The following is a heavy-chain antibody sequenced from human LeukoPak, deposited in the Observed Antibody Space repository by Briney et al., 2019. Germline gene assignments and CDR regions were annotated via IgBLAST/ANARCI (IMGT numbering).Heavy chain of an antibody. CDR3: ARDRLAVMDY. J-gene: IGHJ4*02. CDR2: INSDGSST. V-gene: IGHV3-74*01. D-gene: IGHD3-9*01. CDR1: GFTFSTYW. Sequence: PGGSLRLSCAASGFTFSTYWMHWVRQAPGEGLVWVSRINSDGSSTTYADSVKGRFTISRDNAKNTLFLQMNSLRAEDMAVYYCARDRLAVMDYWGQGTLVTVSS.